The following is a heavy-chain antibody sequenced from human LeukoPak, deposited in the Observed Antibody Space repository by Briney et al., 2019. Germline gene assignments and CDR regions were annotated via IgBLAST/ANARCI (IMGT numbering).Heavy chain of an antibody. CDR2: IYHSGST. V-gene: IGHV4-38-2*02. CDR1: GYSISSGYY. J-gene: IGHJ4*02. CDR3: ATERNKFYSSSWGYYFDY. Sequence: SETLSLTCTVSGYSISSGYYWGWIRQPPGKGLEWIGSIYHSGSTYYNPSLKSRVTISVDTSKNQFSLKLSSVTAADTAVYYCATERNKFYSSSWGYYFDYWGQGTLVTVSS. D-gene: IGHD6-6*01.